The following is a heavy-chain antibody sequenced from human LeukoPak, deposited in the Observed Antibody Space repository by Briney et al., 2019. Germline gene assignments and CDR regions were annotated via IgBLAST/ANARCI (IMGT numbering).Heavy chain of an antibody. CDR1: GGSFSGYY. V-gene: IGHV4-34*01. Sequence: SETLSLTCAVYGGSFSGYYWSWIRQPPGKGLEWIGEINHSGSTNYNPSLKSRVTISVDTSKNQFSLKLSSVTAADTAVYYCARVAAAGTDDDYWGQGTLVTVSS. D-gene: IGHD6-13*01. CDR3: ARVAAAGTDDDY. J-gene: IGHJ4*02. CDR2: INHSGST.